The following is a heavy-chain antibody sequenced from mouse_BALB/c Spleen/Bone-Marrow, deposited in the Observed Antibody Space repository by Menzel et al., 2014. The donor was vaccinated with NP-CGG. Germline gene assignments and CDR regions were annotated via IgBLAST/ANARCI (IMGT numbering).Heavy chain of an antibody. CDR3: ARDYGNLAWFAY. D-gene: IGHD2-1*01. J-gene: IGHJ3*01. CDR2: INPYNDGT. CDR1: GYAFTSYV. V-gene: IGHV1-14*01. Sequence: EVQRVESGPELVKPGASVKMSCKAPGYAFTSYVMHWVKQKPGQGLEWIGYINPYNDGTKYNEKFKGKATLTSDKSSSTAYMELSSLTSEDSAVYYCARDYGNLAWFAYWGQGTLVTVSA.